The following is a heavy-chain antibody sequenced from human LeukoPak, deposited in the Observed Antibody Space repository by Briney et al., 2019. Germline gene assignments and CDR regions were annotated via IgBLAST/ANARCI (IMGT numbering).Heavy chain of an antibody. CDR2: IYSGGTT. CDR3: ARGALGAAGRLDY. J-gene: IGHJ4*02. V-gene: IGHV3-66*01. CDR1: GFTVTGNY. D-gene: IGHD6-13*01. Sequence: GGSLRLSCAASGFTVTGNYMNWVRQAPGKGLEWVSFIYSGGTTYYADSVLGRFTISRDNSKNTLYLQLNSLRVEDTAVYYCARGALGAAGRLDYWGQGTLVTVSS.